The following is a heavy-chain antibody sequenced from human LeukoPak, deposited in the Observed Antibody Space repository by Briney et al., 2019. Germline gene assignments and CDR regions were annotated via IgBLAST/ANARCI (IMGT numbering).Heavy chain of an antibody. CDR1: GYSISSGYY. CDR3: ARDMLDTARVDAFDI. V-gene: IGHV4-38-2*02. D-gene: IGHD5-18*01. CDR2: IYHSGST. J-gene: IGHJ3*02. Sequence: SETLSLTRTLSGYSISSGYYWGWNRPPPGKGLEWSGSIYHSGSTYYNPPLKSRVTVSVDPSKNHFSLKLSSVTAADTGVYYCARDMLDTARVDAFDIWGQGTMVTVSS.